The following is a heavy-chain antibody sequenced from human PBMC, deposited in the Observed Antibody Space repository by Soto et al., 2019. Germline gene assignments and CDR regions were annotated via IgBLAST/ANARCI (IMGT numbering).Heavy chain of an antibody. V-gene: IGHV1-3*01. D-gene: IGHD3-10*01. CDR1: GYTFTNYA. CDR2: INAGNGNT. J-gene: IGHJ6*02. CDR3: ARGPLLWGDV. Sequence: QVQLVQSGAEVKKPGASVKVSCKASGYTFTNYAMPWVRQAPGQRLEWMGWINAGNGNTKYSQKFQGRVTITRDTSASTAYMELSSLRSEGTAVYYCARGPLLWGDVWGQGTTVTVSS.